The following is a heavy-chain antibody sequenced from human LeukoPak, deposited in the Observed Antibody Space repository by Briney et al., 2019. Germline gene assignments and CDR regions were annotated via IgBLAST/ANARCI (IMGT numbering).Heavy chain of an antibody. CDR2: INHSGST. J-gene: IGHJ6*03. V-gene: IGHV4-34*01. CDR3: ARSWDYYYYYYMDV. CDR1: GGSFSDYY. D-gene: IGHD1-26*01. Sequence: PSETLSLTCAVYGGSFSDYYWSWIRQPPGKGLEWIGEINHSGSTNYNPSLKSRVSISVDTSKNQFSLKLSSVTAADTAVYYCARSWDYYYYYYMDVWGKGTTVTVSS.